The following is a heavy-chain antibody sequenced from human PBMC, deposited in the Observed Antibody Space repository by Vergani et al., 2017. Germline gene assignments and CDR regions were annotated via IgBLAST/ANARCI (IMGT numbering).Heavy chain of an antibody. V-gene: IGHV4-34*01. J-gene: IGHJ3*01. D-gene: IGHD1-26*01. CDR3: ARRAERWETLLRDDFDV. CDR2: INHSGTI. Sequence: QVQLQQWGPELLKPSETLSLTCAVYGGSLSGYYWSWIRLAPGKGLEWIGEINHSGTINYNPTLKSPFNVSIDTSRDHFSLKLRSVSAADTAVYFCARRAERWETLLRDDFDVWGQGTFVTVSP. CDR1: GGSLSGYY.